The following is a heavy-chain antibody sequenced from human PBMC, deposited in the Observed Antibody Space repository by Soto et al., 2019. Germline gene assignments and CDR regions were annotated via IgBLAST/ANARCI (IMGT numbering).Heavy chain of an antibody. Sequence: PGGSLRLSCAASGFTFSSYAMHWVRQAPGKGLEWVAVISYDGSNKYYADSVKGRFTISRDNSKNTLYLQMNSLRAEDTAVYYCARDLGASTILYYYYYGMDVWGQGTTVTVSS. V-gene: IGHV3-30-3*01. CDR3: ARDLGASTILYYYYYGMDV. CDR2: ISYDGSNK. D-gene: IGHD1-26*01. J-gene: IGHJ6*02. CDR1: GFTFSSYA.